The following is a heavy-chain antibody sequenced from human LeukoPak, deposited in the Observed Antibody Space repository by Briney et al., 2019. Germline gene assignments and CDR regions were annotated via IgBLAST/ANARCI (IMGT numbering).Heavy chain of an antibody. CDR3: ARLTVVVPAASNWFDP. V-gene: IGHV5-10-1*01. Sequence: GESLKISCKGPGYSFTSYWISWVRQMPGKGLEWMGRIDPSDSYTNYSPSFQGHVTISADKSISTAYLQWSSLKASDTAMYYCARLTVVVPAASNWFDPWGQGTLVTVSS. CDR2: IDPSDSYT. CDR1: GYSFTSYW. D-gene: IGHD2-2*01. J-gene: IGHJ5*02.